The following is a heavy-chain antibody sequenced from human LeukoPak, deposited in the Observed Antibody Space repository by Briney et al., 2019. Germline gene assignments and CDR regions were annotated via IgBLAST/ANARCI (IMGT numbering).Heavy chain of an antibody. J-gene: IGHJ4*02. CDR3: AGHPYTAYFDY. D-gene: IGHD3-16*01. V-gene: IGHV4-39*01. Sequence: SETLSLTCTVSGGSISSSSYHCGWIRHPPGKGLEWIGSIYYSGSSYDNAALQSRVTMSVDTYKNQYSLKLSSVNAADTAVYYCAGHPYTAYFDYWGQGTLVTVSS. CDR2: IYYSGSS. CDR1: GGSISSSSYH.